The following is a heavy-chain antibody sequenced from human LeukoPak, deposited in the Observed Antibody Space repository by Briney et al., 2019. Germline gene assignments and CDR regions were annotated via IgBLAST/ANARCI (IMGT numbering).Heavy chain of an antibody. CDR2: IYYSGST. CDR1: GGSISSGDYY. CDR3: ARDSSPLITKRDYYGSGSYHPASYNWFDP. J-gene: IGHJ5*02. D-gene: IGHD3-10*01. V-gene: IGHV4-30-4*01. Sequence: NPSETLSLTCTVSGGSISSGDYYWSWIRQPPGKGLEWIGYIYYSGSTYYNPSLKSRVTLSVDTSKSQFSLKLSSVTAADTAVYYCARDSSPLITKRDYYGSGSYHPASYNWFDPWGQGTLVTVSS.